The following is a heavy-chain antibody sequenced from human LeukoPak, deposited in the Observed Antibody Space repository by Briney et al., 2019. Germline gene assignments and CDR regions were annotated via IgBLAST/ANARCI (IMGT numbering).Heavy chain of an antibody. CDR2: IYYSGST. Sequence: KSSETLSLTCTVSGCSISSYYWSWIRQPPGKGLEWIGYIYYSGSTNYNPSLKSRVTISVDTSKNQFSLKLSSVTAADTAMYYCARVSGYDWESFYDYWGQGSLVTVSS. V-gene: IGHV4-59*01. CDR3: ARVSGYDWESFYDY. J-gene: IGHJ4*02. D-gene: IGHD5-12*01. CDR1: GCSISSYY.